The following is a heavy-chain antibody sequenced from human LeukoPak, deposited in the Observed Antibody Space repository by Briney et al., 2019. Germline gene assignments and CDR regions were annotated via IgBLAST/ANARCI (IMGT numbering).Heavy chain of an antibody. V-gene: IGHV1-46*03. CDR3: ARERGGWYLFDY. CDR1: GYTFTSYY. CDR2: INPSGGST. J-gene: IGHJ4*02. Sequence: AASVNVSCKASGYTFTSYYMHWVRQAPGQGLEWMGIINPSGGSTSYAQKFQGRVTMTRDTSTSTVYMELSSLRSEDTAVYYCARERGGWYLFDYWGQGTLATVSS. D-gene: IGHD6-19*01.